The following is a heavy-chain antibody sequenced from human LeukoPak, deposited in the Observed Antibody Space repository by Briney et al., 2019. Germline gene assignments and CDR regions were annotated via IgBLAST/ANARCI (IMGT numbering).Heavy chain of an antibody. J-gene: IGHJ3*01. CDR3: AKVVEIG. D-gene: IGHD2-21*01. V-gene: IGHV3-23*01. Sequence: KGLEWVSAISGSGGSTYYADSVKGRFTISRDNSKNTLYLQMNSLRAEDTAVYYCAKVVEIGWGQGTMVTVSS. CDR2: ISGSGGST.